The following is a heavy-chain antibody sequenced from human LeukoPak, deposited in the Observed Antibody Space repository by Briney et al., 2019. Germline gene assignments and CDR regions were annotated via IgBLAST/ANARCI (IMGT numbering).Heavy chain of an antibody. D-gene: IGHD2-15*01. CDR1: GGSISSSNW. CDR3: ARVGYCSGGSCYNAGDY. Sequence: PSETLSLTCAVSGGSISSSNWWSWVRQPPGKGLEGIGEIYHSGSTNYNPSLKSRVTISLDKSKNQFSLKLSSVTAADTAVYYCARVGYCSGGSCYNAGDYWGQGTLVTVSS. V-gene: IGHV4-4*02. J-gene: IGHJ4*02. CDR2: IYHSGST.